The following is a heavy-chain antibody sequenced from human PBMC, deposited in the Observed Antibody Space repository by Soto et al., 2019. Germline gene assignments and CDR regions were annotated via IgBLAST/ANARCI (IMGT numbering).Heavy chain of an antibody. CDR2: ISWNSGSI. V-gene: IGHV3-9*01. J-gene: IGHJ4*02. CDR3: AKDHMTTVTTFGTLDY. CDR1: GFTFDDYA. D-gene: IGHD4-17*01. Sequence: EVQLVESGGGLVQPGRSLRLSCAASGFTFDDYAMPWVRQAPGKGLEWVSGISWNSGSIGYADSVKGRFTISRDNAKNSLYLQMNSLRAEDTALYYCAKDHMTTVTTFGTLDYCGQGTLVTVSS.